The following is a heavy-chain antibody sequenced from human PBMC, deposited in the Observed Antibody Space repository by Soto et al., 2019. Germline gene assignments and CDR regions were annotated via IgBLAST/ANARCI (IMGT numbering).Heavy chain of an antibody. CDR3: ARGKGVVATLVH. D-gene: IGHD2-15*01. J-gene: IGHJ4*02. CDR2: INHSGST. V-gene: IGHV4-34*01. CDR1: GGSFSGYY. Sequence: SETLSLTCAVYGGSFSGYYWSWIRQPPGKGLEWIGEINHSGSTNYNPSLKSRVTISVDTSKNQFSLKLSSVTAADTAVYYCARGKGVVATLVHWGQGTLVTVSS.